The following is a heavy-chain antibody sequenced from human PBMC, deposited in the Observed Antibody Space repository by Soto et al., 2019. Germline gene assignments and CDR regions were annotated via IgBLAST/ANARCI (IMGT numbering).Heavy chain of an antibody. CDR1: GFTFSGYG. CDR2: ISHDGSNT. Sequence: QVQLVESGGGVVQPGRSLRLSCAASGFTFSGYGMHWVRQAPGKGLEWVAAISHDGSNTYSADSVKGRFTISRDNSKNTLYLQMNSLRVEDTAVYYCAKDQGPPYSSSWSHGFDFWGQGTLVTVSS. D-gene: IGHD6-13*01. V-gene: IGHV3-30*18. J-gene: IGHJ4*02. CDR3: AKDQGPPYSSSWSHGFDF.